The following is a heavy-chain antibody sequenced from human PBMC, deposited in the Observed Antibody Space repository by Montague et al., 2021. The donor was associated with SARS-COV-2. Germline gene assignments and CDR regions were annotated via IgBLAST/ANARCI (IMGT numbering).Heavy chain of an antibody. CDR1: GGSISSDY. V-gene: IGHV4-59*01. Sequence: SETLSLTCSVSGGSISSDYWCWIRQSPGKGLEWIGNINYRGTTNYNPSLKSRVTFSVDTSKNQFSLKLISVTAADTAVYFCAREGRWYWFDPWGQGVLVTVSS. CDR2: INYRGTT. CDR3: AREGRWYWFDP. D-gene: IGHD5-24*01. J-gene: IGHJ5*02.